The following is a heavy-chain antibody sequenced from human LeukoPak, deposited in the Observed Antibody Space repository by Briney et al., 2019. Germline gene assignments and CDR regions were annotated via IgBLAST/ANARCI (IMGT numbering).Heavy chain of an antibody. CDR1: GYTFTSYY. CDR3: AKDQVVPAAMVFYYYYYMDV. Sequence: ASVKVSCKASGYTFTSYYMHWVRQAPGQGLEWMGIINPSGGSTSYAQKFQGRVTMTRDTSTSTVSMELSSLRSEDTAVYYCAKDQVVPAAMVFYYYYYMDVWGKGTTVTISS. V-gene: IGHV1-46*01. J-gene: IGHJ6*03. CDR2: INPSGGST. D-gene: IGHD2-2*01.